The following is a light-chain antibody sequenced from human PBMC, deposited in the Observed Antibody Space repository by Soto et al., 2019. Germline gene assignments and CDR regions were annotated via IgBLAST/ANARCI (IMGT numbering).Light chain of an antibody. CDR2: KAS. CDR3: QQYESYPMT. Sequence: DSQMTQYPSTLSASIGDRVTITCRAGQSISSWLAWYQQKPGKAPKLLISKASTLQSGVPPRFSGSGSGTEFALTISSLQPDDFATYYCQQYESYPMTFGGGTKVDIK. CDR1: QSISSW. J-gene: IGKJ4*01. V-gene: IGKV1-5*03.